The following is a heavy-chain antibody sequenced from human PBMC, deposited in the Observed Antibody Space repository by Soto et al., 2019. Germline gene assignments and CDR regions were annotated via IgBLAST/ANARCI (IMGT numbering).Heavy chain of an antibody. CDR2: ISSSSSYI. V-gene: IGHV3-21*01. CDR1: GFTFSSYS. D-gene: IGHD3-10*01. J-gene: IGHJ4*02. Sequence: GGSLRLSCAASGFTFSSYSMNWVRQAPGKGLEWVSSISSSSSYIYYADSVKGRFTISRDNAKNSLYLQMNSLRAEDTAVYYCAPMVRGVIDYWGQGTLVTVSS. CDR3: APMVRGVIDY.